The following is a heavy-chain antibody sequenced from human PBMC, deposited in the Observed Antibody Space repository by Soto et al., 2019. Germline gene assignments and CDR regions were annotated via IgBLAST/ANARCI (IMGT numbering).Heavy chain of an antibody. J-gene: IGHJ4*02. Sequence: GGSLRLSCAAYGFTFRTYAMNWVRQAPGKGLEWVAVIVGDASSIDYADSVKGRFTISRDNSKNIMYLRMTSLKVEDTATYFCAKDLRPDGRYDLDYWGQGTQVTVSS. D-gene: IGHD2-15*01. V-gene: IGHV3-23*03. CDR1: GFTFRTYA. CDR2: IVGDASSI. CDR3: AKDLRPDGRYDLDY.